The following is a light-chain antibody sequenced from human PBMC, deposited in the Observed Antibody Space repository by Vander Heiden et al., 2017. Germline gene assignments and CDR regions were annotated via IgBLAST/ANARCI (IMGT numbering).Light chain of an antibody. CDR2: KVS. CDR1: QSLQHGDGNTY. CDR3: MQGTHWPYT. V-gene: IGKV2-30*02. J-gene: IGKJ2*01. Sequence: DAVMTQSPLSLPVTLGQPASISCKPSQSLQHGDGNTYLNWFHQRPGQSPRRLMYKVSNRDSGVPDRFCGSKSGTDFTLTISRVEADDVSVYYCMQGTHWPYTFGQGTKLEI.